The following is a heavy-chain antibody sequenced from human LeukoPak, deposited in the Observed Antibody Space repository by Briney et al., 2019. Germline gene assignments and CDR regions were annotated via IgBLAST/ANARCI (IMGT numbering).Heavy chain of an antibody. CDR2: IIPILGIA. V-gene: IGHV1-69*04. Sequence: SVKVSCKASGGTFSSYAISWVRQAPGQGLEWMGRIIPILGIANYAQKFQGRVAITADKSTSTAYMELSSLRSEDTAVYYCARDKAISTITMVRGVIISHYYGMDVWGQGTTVTVSS. D-gene: IGHD3-10*01. CDR3: ARDKAISTITMVRGVIISHYYGMDV. J-gene: IGHJ6*02. CDR1: GGTFSSYA.